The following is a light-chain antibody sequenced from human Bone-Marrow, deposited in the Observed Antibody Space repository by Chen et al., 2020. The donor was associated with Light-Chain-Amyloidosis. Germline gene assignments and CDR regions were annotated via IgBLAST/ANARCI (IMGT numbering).Light chain of an antibody. Sequence: NFMLTQPHSVSESPWKTVIISCTRSSGSIATNYVQWYQQRPGSSPTTLIYEDDQRPSGVPDRCSVAIDRSSNSASLTISGLKTEDEADYYCQSYQGSSQGVFGGGTKLTVL. CDR3: QSYQGSSQGV. CDR2: EDD. CDR1: SGSIATNY. J-gene: IGLJ3*02. V-gene: IGLV6-57*01.